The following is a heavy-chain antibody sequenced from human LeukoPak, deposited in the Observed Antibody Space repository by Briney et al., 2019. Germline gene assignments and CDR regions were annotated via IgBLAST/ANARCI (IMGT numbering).Heavy chain of an antibody. Sequence: SGESLKISRRGSGYSFTSYWIGWVRQMPGKGLEWMGIIYPGDSDTRYSPSFQGQVTISADKSISTAYLQWSSLKASDTAMYYCARHKWSSRAGYFQHWGQGTLVTVSS. V-gene: IGHV5-51*01. CDR3: ARHKWSSRAGYFQH. CDR2: IYPGDSDT. CDR1: GYSFTSYW. D-gene: IGHD2-8*01. J-gene: IGHJ1*01.